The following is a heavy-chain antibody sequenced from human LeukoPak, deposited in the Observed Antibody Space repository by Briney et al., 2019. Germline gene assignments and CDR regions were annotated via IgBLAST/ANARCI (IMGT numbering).Heavy chain of an antibody. V-gene: IGHV1-46*01. CDR1: GYTFTSYY. CDR3: ARVGDVRWLGGYYDSSGYYYVGGYFDY. J-gene: IGHJ4*02. D-gene: IGHD3-22*01. Sequence: GASVKVSCKASGYTFTSYYMHWVRQAPGQGLEWMGIINPSGGSTSYAQKFQGRVTMTRDMSTSTVYMELSSLRSEDTAVYYCARVGDVRWLGGYYDSSGYYYVGGYFDYWGQGTLVTVSS. CDR2: INPSGGST.